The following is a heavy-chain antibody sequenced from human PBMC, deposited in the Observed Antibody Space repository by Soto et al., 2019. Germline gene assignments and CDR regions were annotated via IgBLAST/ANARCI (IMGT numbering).Heavy chain of an antibody. D-gene: IGHD1-7*01. CDR1: GFTFTNYA. Sequence: EVQLLESGGGLVQPGGSPRLSCAASGFTFTNYAMSWVRQAPGKGLEWVAGIVGADSVKGRFYADSVKGRFTISRDNSKNTLSLQMNSLRAEDTAVYYCAKARLELRPSSFDYWGQGTLVTVSS. CDR3: AKARLELRPSSFDY. CDR2: IVGADSVKGR. J-gene: IGHJ4*02. V-gene: IGHV3-23*01.